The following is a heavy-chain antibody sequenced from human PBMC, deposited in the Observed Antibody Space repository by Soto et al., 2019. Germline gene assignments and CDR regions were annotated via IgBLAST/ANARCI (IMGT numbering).Heavy chain of an antibody. CDR2: ISYDGSNK. CDR1: GFTFSSYA. Sequence: GGSLRLSCAASGFTFSSYAMHWVRQAPGKGLEWVAVISYDGSNKYYADSVKGRFTISRDNSKNTLYLQMNSLRAEDTAVYYCAREILYNWNYVGFDPWGQGTLVTVSS. J-gene: IGHJ5*02. D-gene: IGHD1-7*01. V-gene: IGHV3-30-3*01. CDR3: AREILYNWNYVGFDP.